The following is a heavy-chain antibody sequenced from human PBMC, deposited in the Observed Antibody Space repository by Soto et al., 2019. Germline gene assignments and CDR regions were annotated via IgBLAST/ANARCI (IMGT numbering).Heavy chain of an antibody. J-gene: IGHJ4*02. D-gene: IGHD6-19*01. CDR2: MNPNSGNT. CDR3: ARERTVAGNDY. V-gene: IGHV1-8*01. CDR1: GYTFTSYD. Sequence: QVQLVQSGAEVKKPGASVKVSCKASGYTFTSYDINWVRQATGQGLEWMGWMNPNSGNTGYAQKFQGRVTMTRTTSIRTAYMELRSLRSEETAGYYWARERTVAGNDYWGQGTLVTVSS.